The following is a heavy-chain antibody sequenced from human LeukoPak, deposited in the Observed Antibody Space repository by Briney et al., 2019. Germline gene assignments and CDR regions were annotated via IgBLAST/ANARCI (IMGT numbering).Heavy chain of an antibody. CDR1: GFTSSSYS. Sequence: GGSLRLSCAASGFTSSSYSMNWVRQAPGKGLEWVSYISSSSSSIFYADSVKGRFAISRDNAKNSLYLQMNSLRAEDTAVYFCVRAIGSNTLWGQGTLVTVSS. CDR3: VRAIGSNTL. D-gene: IGHD4-23*01. J-gene: IGHJ4*02. CDR2: ISSSSSSI. V-gene: IGHV3-48*01.